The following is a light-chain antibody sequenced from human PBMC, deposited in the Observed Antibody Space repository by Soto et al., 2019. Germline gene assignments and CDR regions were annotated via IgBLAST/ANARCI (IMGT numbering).Light chain of an antibody. Sequence: NQMTQSPSSLSASVGDSVTITCRASLGIGKFLAWYQQRPGKVPKLLIYGASTLQSGVPSRFSGRGSVRDFTLTISSLQPEDVVTYYCQKYNSFPLTFGQGTKVELK. CDR2: GAS. CDR3: QKYNSFPLT. J-gene: IGKJ1*01. V-gene: IGKV1-27*01. CDR1: LGIGKF.